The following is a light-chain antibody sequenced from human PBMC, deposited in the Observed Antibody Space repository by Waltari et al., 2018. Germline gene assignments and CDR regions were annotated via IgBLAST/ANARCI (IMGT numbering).Light chain of an antibody. J-gene: IGLJ3*02. CDR2: VNSDGSH. CDR1: SGHSSTV. V-gene: IGLV4-69*01. CDR3: QTGGHGTWV. Sequence: QLVLTQSPSPSASLGASVKLTCTLSSGHSSTVLPCHPQPPEKGPRYLMKVNSDGSHSKGDKIPDRFSGSSSGAEHYLTISSLQSEDEADYYCQTGGHGTWVFGGGTKLTVL.